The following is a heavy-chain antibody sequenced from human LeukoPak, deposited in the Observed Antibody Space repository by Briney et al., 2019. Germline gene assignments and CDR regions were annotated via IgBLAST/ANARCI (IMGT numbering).Heavy chain of an antibody. V-gene: IGHV3-23*01. CDR1: GFTFSSYG. CDR3: AVMHGYYDGSGYWVQ. CDR2: ITPGGAST. D-gene: IGHD3-22*01. J-gene: IGHJ4*02. Sequence: GGSLRLSCAASGFTFSSYGVSWARQAPGQGLEWVSFITPGGASTSYADSVKGRFTISRDNPRNTLYMQMNSLRDEDTALYYCAVMHGYYDGSGYWVQWGQGTLVTVSS.